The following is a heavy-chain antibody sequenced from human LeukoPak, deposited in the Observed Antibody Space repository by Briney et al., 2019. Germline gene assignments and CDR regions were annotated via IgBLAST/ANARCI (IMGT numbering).Heavy chain of an antibody. CDR3: ARGGIAPWWWFDP. CDR2: INHSGST. V-gene: IGHV4-34*01. D-gene: IGHD6-13*01. CDR1: GGSFSGYY. J-gene: IGHJ5*02. Sequence: SETLSLTYAVYGGSFSGYYWSWIRQPPGKGLEWIGEINHSGSTNCNPSLKSRVTISVDTSKNQFSLKLSSVTAADTAVYYCARGGIAPWWWFDPWGQGTLVTVSS.